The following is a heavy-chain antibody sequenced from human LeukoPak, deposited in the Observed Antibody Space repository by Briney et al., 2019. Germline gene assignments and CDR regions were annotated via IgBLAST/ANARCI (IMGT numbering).Heavy chain of an antibody. J-gene: IGHJ3*02. V-gene: IGHV4-59*01. Sequence: KPSETLSLTCTVSGGSISRYYWSWIRQPPGKRLEWIGNIYYSGSTNYNPSLKSRVTISVDAPKNQFSLKLSSVTAADTAVYYCARVRKLRYFDWLSPRPRDAFDIWGQGTMVTVSS. CDR3: ARVRKLRYFDWLSPRPRDAFDI. D-gene: IGHD3-9*01. CDR2: IYYSGST. CDR1: GGSISRYY.